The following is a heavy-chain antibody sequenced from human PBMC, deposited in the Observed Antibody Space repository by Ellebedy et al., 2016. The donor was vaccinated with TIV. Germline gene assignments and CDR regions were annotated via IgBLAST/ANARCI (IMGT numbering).Heavy chain of an antibody. CDR2: ISAYNGNT. J-gene: IGHJ4*02. CDR3: ARDRGTMVRGLLPGPY. D-gene: IGHD3-10*01. Sequence: AASVKVSCKASGYTFTSYGISWVRQAPGQGLEWMGWISAYNGNTNYAQKLQGRVTMTTDTSTSTAYMELRSLRSDDTAVYYCARDRGTMVRGLLPGPYWGQGTLVTVSS. V-gene: IGHV1-18*01. CDR1: GYTFTSYG.